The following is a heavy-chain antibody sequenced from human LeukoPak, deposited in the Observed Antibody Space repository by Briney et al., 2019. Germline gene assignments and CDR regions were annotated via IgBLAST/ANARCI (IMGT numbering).Heavy chain of an antibody. J-gene: IGHJ4*02. CDR3: ARGVSYYDSSIGGY. D-gene: IGHD3-22*01. CDR2: IYYSGST. Sequence: SETLSLTCTVSGGSISSSSYYWGWIRQPPGKGPEWIGSIYYSGSTYYNPSLKSRVTISVDTSKNQFSLKLSSVTAADTAVYYCARGVSYYDSSIGGYWGQGTLVTVSS. V-gene: IGHV4-39*07. CDR1: GGSISSSSYY.